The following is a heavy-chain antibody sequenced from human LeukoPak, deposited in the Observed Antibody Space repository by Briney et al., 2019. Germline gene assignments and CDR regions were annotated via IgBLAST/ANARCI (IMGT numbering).Heavy chain of an antibody. V-gene: IGHV4-39*01. CDR2: IYYSRST. J-gene: IGHJ3*02. CDR1: GGSITSSNYY. Sequence: AETLSLTCTVSGGSITSSNYYWGWIRQPAGKGLGGNVSIYYSRSTYYNSALNTQVTISVDTSKTQFSLKLSSVTATDTAVYYCARHSNYYDFRGEGAFDIWGQGTMVTVSS. D-gene: IGHD3-22*01. CDR3: ARHSNYYDFRGEGAFDI.